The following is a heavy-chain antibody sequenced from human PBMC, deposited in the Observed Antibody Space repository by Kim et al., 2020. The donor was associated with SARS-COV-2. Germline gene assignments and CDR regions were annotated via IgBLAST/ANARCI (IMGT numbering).Heavy chain of an antibody. CDR2: ISGSGGST. Sequence: GGSLRLSCAASGFTFSSYAMSWVRQAPGKGLEWVSAISGSGGSTYYADSVKGRLTISRDNSKNTLYLQMNSLRAEDTAVYYCAKDLTAMVTWGGAFDIWGQGTMVTVSS. V-gene: IGHV3-23*01. D-gene: IGHD5-18*01. CDR1: GFTFSSYA. CDR3: AKDLTAMVTWGGAFDI. J-gene: IGHJ3*02.